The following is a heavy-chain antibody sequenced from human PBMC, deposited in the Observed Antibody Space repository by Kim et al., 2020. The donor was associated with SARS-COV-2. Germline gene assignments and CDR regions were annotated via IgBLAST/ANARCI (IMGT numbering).Heavy chain of an antibody. D-gene: IGHD3-3*01. CDR2: IYYSGST. Sequence: SETLSLTCTVSGGSISSYYWSWIRQPPGKGLEWIGYIYYSGSTNYNPSLKSRVTISVDTSKNQFSLKLSSVTAADTAVYYCARRAKTTIFGVNYWYFDLWGRGTLVPVPS. V-gene: IGHV4-59*13. CDR1: GGSISSYY. J-gene: IGHJ2*01. CDR3: ARRAKTTIFGVNYWYFDL.